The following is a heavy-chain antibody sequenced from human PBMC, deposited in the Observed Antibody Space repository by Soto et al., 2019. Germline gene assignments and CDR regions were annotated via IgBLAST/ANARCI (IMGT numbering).Heavy chain of an antibody. Sequence: GGSLRLSCAASGFTFSSYAMSWVRQAPGKGLEWVSAISGSGGSTYYADSVKGRFTISRDNSKNTLYLQMNSLRAEDTAVYYCAKDDGSGSYYNYYGMDVWGQGTTVTVSS. V-gene: IGHV3-23*01. J-gene: IGHJ6*02. CDR2: ISGSGGST. D-gene: IGHD3-10*01. CDR3: AKDDGSGSYYNYYGMDV. CDR1: GFTFSSYA.